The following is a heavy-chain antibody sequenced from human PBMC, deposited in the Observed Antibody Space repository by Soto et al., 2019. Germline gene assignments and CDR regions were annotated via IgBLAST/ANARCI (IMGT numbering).Heavy chain of an antibody. CDR3: VKSRGAGSLSNWSFAS. CDR2: IRSRANSYAT. Sequence: LRRSCAASVFTFSGSAIHCVLPSSVKVLEWVGRIRSRANSYATAYAASVKGRFTISRDNSRNTLYLQMNSLRADDTAVYYCVKSRGAGSLSNWSFASWGRGSLVTVSS. D-gene: IGHD1-26*01. V-gene: IGHV3-73*01. CDR1: VFTFSGSA. J-gene: IGHJ2*01.